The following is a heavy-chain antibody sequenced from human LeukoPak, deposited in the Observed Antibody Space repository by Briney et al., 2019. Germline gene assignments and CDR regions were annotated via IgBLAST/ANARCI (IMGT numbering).Heavy chain of an antibody. J-gene: IGHJ3*02. D-gene: IGHD3-16*01. V-gene: IGHV3-48*01. CDR2: ISSSSTI. Sequence: GGSLRLXCAASGFTFSSYSMNWVRQAPGKGLEWVSYISSSSTIYYADSVKGRFTISRDNAKNSLYLQMNSLRAEDTAVYYCARGARAKIDAFDIWGQGTMVTVSS. CDR1: GFTFSSYS. CDR3: ARGARAKIDAFDI.